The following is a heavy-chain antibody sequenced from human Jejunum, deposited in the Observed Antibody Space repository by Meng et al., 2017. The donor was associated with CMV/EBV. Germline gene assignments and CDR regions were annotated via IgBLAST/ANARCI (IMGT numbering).Heavy chain of an antibody. CDR1: GFDLDDLA. J-gene: IGHJ6*02. D-gene: IGHD4-23*01. Sequence: SGFDLDDLAMHWVRQVPGKGLEWVSSISWNSDRIDYAGPVKGRFTISRDNAKNSLYVQMNSLKPEDTALYFCAKDVGAYAGFETWGQGTTVTVSS. CDR2: ISWNSDRI. CDR3: AKDVGAYAGFET. V-gene: IGHV3-9*01.